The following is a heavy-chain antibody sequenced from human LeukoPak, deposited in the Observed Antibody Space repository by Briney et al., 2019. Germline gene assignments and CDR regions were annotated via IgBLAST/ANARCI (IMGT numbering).Heavy chain of an antibody. J-gene: IGHJ3*02. CDR1: GYTFTSYA. D-gene: IGHD3-10*01. Sequence: GASVKVSCKASGYTFTSYAMNWVRQAPGQGLEWMGWINTNTGNPTYAQGFTGRFVFSLDTSVSTAYLQTSSLKAEDTAVYYCARGGEWLAGDAFDIWGQGTMVTVSS. CDR2: INTNTGNP. CDR3: ARGGEWLAGDAFDI. V-gene: IGHV7-4-1*02.